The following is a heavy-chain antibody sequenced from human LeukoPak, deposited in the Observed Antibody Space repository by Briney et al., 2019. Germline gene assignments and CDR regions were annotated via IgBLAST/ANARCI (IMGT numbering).Heavy chain of an antibody. CDR2: IYTSGST. CDR3: ARISSGWPYSFDY. Sequence: SETLSLTCTVSGVSISSYYWSWIRQPAGKGLEWIWRIYTSGSTNYNPSLKRRGTMSIDTSKNQFSLTLSSVTAADTAVYYCARISSGWPYSFDYWGQGTLVTVSS. V-gene: IGHV4-4*07. J-gene: IGHJ4*02. D-gene: IGHD6-19*01. CDR1: GVSISSYY.